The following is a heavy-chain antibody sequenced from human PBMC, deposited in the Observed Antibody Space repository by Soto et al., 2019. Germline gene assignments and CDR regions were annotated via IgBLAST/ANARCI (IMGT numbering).Heavy chain of an antibody. Sequence: LRLSCAVSGFTFSRYWMSWVRQAPGKGLEWVANIKQDGSEKYYVDSVKGRFTISRDNAKNSLYLQMNSLRAEDTAVYYCARDWWQLDYRGQGTLVTGSS. J-gene: IGHJ4*02. D-gene: IGHD2-8*02. CDR2: IKQDGSEK. CDR1: GFTFSRYW. CDR3: ARDWWQLDY. V-gene: IGHV3-7*04.